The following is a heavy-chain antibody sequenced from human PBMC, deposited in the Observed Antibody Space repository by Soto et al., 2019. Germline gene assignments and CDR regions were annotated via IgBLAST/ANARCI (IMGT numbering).Heavy chain of an antibody. CDR1: GFTFSSYG. J-gene: IGHJ5*02. D-gene: IGHD3-10*01. CDR3: AKGGPWFGELGTGFDP. CDR2: ISYDGSNK. Sequence: PGGSLRLSCAASGFTFSSYGMHWVRQAPGKGLEWVAVISYDGSNKYYADSVKGRFTISRDNSKNTLYLQMNSLRAEDTAVYYCAKGGPWFGELGTGFDPWGQGTLVTVSS. V-gene: IGHV3-30*18.